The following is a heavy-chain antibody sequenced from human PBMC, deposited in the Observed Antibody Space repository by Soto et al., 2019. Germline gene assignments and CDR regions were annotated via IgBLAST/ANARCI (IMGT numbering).Heavy chain of an antibody. V-gene: IGHV3-64*01. CDR2: IRSNGGTK. D-gene: IGHD2-8*01. Sequence: EVQMAESGGGMVQPGGSLRLSCVASGFTFSSYDMHWVRQSPGKGLEYVSSIRSNGGTKYYGNSVKGRFTISRDNSKNTLYLQMCSLRAEDMAVYYCGRRVSWTDDYWGQGTLVTVSS. J-gene: IGHJ4*02. CDR1: GFTFSSYD. CDR3: GRRVSWTDDY.